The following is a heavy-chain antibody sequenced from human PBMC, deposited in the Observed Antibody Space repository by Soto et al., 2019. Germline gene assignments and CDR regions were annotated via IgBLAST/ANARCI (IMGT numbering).Heavy chain of an antibody. Sequence: EVRLLESGGGLVQPGGSLRLSCAASGFTFSNYAMSWVRQAPGKGLEWVSVISGSALSTHYADSVKGRFTIFRDNSMNTLDLQMNTLRVEDTALYYCAKARVNYYESRDAFDIWGQGTMVTVSS. CDR1: GFTFSNYA. J-gene: IGHJ3*02. CDR3: AKARVNYYESRDAFDI. D-gene: IGHD3-22*01. V-gene: IGHV3-23*01. CDR2: ISGSALST.